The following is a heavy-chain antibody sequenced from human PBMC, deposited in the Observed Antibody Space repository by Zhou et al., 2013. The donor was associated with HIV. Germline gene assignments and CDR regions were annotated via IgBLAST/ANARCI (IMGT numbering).Heavy chain of an antibody. V-gene: IGHV1-18*01. D-gene: IGHD3-10*01. CDR1: TYTFRTYG. J-gene: IGHJ6*02. Sequence: QTHLRQSGPEVKRPGASVRVSCMASTYTFRTYGLAWVRQAPGQGLEWMGWLSAHNGNTNYAQNLQGRVTMTTDTSTSTAYMELRSLRSDDTAVYYCAREGPYYYGSGTNERMMGGMDVWGQGTTVTVSS. CDR3: AREGPYYYGSGTNERMMGGMDV. CDR2: LSAHNGNT.